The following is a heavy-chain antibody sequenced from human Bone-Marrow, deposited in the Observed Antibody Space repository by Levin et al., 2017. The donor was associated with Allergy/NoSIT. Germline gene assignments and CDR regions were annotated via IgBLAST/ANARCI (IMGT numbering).Heavy chain of an antibody. Sequence: GESLKISCQGSGFSFTDYWIGWVRQLPGKGLEWMGLIYPGDSDTRYSPSFQGQVTISADRSTNTAYLQWDSLKASDTAMYYCARHLSTSMVSPSRFWGQGTLVTVSS. J-gene: IGHJ4*02. CDR2: IYPGDSDT. D-gene: IGHD5-18*01. CDR1: GFSFTDYW. V-gene: IGHV5-51*01. CDR3: ARHLSTSMVSPSRF.